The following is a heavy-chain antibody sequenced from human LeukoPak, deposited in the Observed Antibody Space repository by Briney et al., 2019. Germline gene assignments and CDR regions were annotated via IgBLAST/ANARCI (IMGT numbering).Heavy chain of an antibody. Sequence: SETLSLTCTVSGGSISSTFYYWGWIRQPPGKGLEWIGSINYSGSTYYNPSLKSRVTISVDTSKSQFSLKLSSVTAADTAVYYRARRRFVRGPDVVNPFDYWGQGTLVTVSS. CDR1: GGSISSTFYY. D-gene: IGHD2-8*01. CDR2: INYSGST. V-gene: IGHV4-39*01. CDR3: ARRRFVRGPDVVNPFDY. J-gene: IGHJ4*02.